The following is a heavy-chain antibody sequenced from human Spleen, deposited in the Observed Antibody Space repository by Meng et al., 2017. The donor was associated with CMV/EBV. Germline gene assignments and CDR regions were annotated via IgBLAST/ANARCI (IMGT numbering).Heavy chain of an antibody. CDR2: INPNSGGT. Sequence: ASVKVSCKASGYTFTGYYMHWVRQAPGQGLEWMGWINPNSGGTNYAQKFQGRVTMTRDTSISTAYMELRSLRSDDTAVYYCARVAAYYDFWSGYYHDPWGQGTLVTVSS. D-gene: IGHD3-3*01. V-gene: IGHV1-2*02. CDR3: ARVAAYYDFWSGYYHDP. CDR1: GYTFTGYY. J-gene: IGHJ5*02.